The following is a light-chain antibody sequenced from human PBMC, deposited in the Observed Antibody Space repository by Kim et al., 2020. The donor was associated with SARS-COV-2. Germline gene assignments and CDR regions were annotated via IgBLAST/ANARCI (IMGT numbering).Light chain of an antibody. CDR1: SSDFGRYNL. CDR2: EVS. J-gene: IGLJ2*01. V-gene: IGLV2-23*02. Sequence: GQSITVSGTGTSSDFGRYNLVSWYQLHPGKAPKLMIYEVSKWPSGVSNRFSGSKSGNTASLTISGLQAEDEADYYCCSYASSSTLIFGGGTQLTVL. CDR3: CSYASSSTLI.